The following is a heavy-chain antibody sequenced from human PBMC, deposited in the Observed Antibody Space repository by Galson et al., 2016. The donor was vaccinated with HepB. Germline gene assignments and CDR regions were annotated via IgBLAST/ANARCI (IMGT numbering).Heavy chain of an antibody. Sequence: SLRLSCAASGFTFSNYAMTRVRQAPGKGLEGVSAITASGAVTYYADSVKGRFTLSGDTSKNTLYLQMNSLRVEDTAIYYCAKGGDGYIRYYDSWGQGTLVIVSS. CDR2: ITASGAVT. CDR1: GFTFSNYA. D-gene: IGHD5-24*01. V-gene: IGHV3-23*01. J-gene: IGHJ4*02. CDR3: AKGGDGYIRYYDS.